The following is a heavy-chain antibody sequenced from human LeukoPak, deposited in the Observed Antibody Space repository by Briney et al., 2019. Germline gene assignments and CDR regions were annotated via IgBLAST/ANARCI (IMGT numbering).Heavy chain of an antibody. CDR2: ISSNGGST. Sequence: PGGSLRLSCAASGFTFSSYAMHWVRQAPGKGLEYVSAISSNGGSTYYANSVKGRFTISRDNSKNTLYLQMGSLRAEDMAVYYSARGSGGSWRYYFDYWGQGTLVTVSS. CDR1: GFTFSSYA. V-gene: IGHV3-64*01. J-gene: IGHJ4*02. CDR3: ARGSGGSWRYYFDY. D-gene: IGHD2-15*01.